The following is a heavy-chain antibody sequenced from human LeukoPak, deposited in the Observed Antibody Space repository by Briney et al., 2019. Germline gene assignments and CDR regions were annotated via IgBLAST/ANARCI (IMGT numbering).Heavy chain of an antibody. D-gene: IGHD3-10*01. CDR3: ARSITMVRGVITNFDY. Sequence: ASVTVSFMASGYTFTSYGISWVRQAPGQGLEWMGWISVYNGNTNYAQKLQGRVTMTTDTSTSTAYMELRSLRSDDTAVYYCARSITMVRGVITNFDYWGQGTLVTVSS. V-gene: IGHV1-18*01. CDR2: ISVYNGNT. CDR1: GYTFTSYG. J-gene: IGHJ4*02.